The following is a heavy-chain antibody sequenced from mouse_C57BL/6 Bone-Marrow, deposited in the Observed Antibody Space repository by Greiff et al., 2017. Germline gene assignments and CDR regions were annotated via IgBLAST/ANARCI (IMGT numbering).Heavy chain of an antibody. CDR3: ARCDGYYFDY. J-gene: IGHJ2*01. CDR2: IYPGDGDT. CDR1: GYAFSSYW. D-gene: IGHD2-3*01. Sequence: VKLVESGAELVKPGASVKISCKASGYAFSSYWMNWVKQRPGKGLEWIGQIYPGDGDTNYNGKFKGKATLTADKSSSTAYMQLSSLTSEDSAVYFCARCDGYYFDYWGQGTTLTVSS. V-gene: IGHV1-80*01.